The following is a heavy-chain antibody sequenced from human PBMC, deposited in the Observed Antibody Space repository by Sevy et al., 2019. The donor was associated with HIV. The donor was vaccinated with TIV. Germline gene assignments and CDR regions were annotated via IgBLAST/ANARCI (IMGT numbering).Heavy chain of an antibody. Sequence: GGSLRLSCAASGFAFSNYFAMHWVRQAPGKGLEWVALISYDGSDKYYADSVKGRFTISRDNFKNTLYLKMNGLTTEDTAVYYCAKPRANYVDHYFFYAMDVWGQGTTVTVSS. J-gene: IGHJ6*02. CDR2: ISYDGSDK. CDR3: AKPRANYVDHYFFYAMDV. CDR1: GFAFSNYFA. V-gene: IGHV3-30-3*02. D-gene: IGHD4-17*01.